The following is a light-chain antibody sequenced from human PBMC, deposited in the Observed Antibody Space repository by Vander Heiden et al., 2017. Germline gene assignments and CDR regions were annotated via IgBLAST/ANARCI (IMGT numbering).Light chain of an antibody. Sequence: SYVMTQPPSVAVAPGQPARISGRGNKIGSKSWHWYQQRPGQAPVLVVYDDSDRPAGIPERFSGSKSENTATLTMNRVEAGDEADYYCQVWDSTGDHPKYVFGTGTKVTVL. CDR1: KIGSKS. CDR2: DDS. V-gene: IGLV3-21*02. CDR3: QVWDSTGDHPKYV. J-gene: IGLJ1*01.